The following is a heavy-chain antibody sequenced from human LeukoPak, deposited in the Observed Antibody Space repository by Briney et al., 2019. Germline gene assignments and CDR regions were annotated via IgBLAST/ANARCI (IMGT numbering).Heavy chain of an antibody. CDR3: AITLLWGYNWFDP. J-gene: IGHJ5*02. Sequence: GGSLRLSCAASGFTFSSYFMNWVRQAPGKGLEWVSAISGSDGRTYYADSVKGRFTISRDNSESTLFLQMDSLTAEDTAVYYCAITLLWGYNWFDPWGQGTLVTVSS. V-gene: IGHV3-23*01. D-gene: IGHD7-27*01. CDR2: ISGSDGRT. CDR1: GFTFSSYF.